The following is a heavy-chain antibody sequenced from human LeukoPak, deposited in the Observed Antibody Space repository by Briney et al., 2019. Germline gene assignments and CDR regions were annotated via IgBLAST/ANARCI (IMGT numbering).Heavy chain of an antibody. CDR3: ARQVIGHFDY. CDR2: IYYSGST. J-gene: IGHJ4*02. Sequence: MASETLSLTCTVSGGSMTSYYWTWIRQPPGKGLEWIGYIYYSGSTNYNPSLKSRVTISIDTSKNQFSLKLRSLTAADTAVYYCARQVIGHFDYWGQGTLVTVSS. CDR1: GGSMTSYY. V-gene: IGHV4-59*01.